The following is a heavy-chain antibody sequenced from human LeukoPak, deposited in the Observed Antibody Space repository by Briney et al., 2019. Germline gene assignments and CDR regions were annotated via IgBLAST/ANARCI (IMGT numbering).Heavy chain of an antibody. J-gene: IGHJ4*02. CDR3: ARFPDTYYFDY. D-gene: IGHD3-16*01. CDR2: ISSSSSYI. Sequence: GGSLRLSCAASGFTFSSHSMNWVRQAPGKGLEWVSSISSSSSYIYYADSVKGRFTISRDNAKNSLYLQMNSLRAEDTAVYYCARFPDTYYFDYWGQGTLVTVSS. CDR1: GFTFSSHS. V-gene: IGHV3-21*01.